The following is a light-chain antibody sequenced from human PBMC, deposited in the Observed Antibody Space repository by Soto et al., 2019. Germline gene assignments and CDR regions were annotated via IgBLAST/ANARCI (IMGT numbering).Light chain of an antibody. CDR2: DAS. CDR3: LQYTHWPRT. J-gene: IGKJ1*01. CDR1: QSVSSS. Sequence: EIVMTQSPAALSVSPGEKATVSCITGQSVSSSLAWYQQTPGQAPRLLIYDASTRATGIPARFSGGGSGTEFTLTISSLQSEDFVVYYCLQYTHWPRTFGQGTKVDIK. V-gene: IGKV3-15*01.